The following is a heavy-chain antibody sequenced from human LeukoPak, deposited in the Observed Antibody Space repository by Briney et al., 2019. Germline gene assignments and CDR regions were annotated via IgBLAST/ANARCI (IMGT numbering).Heavy chain of an antibody. J-gene: IGHJ4*02. CDR1: GFTFSSYG. D-gene: IGHD2-2*01. Sequence: GGSLRLSCAASGFTFSSYGMHWVRQAPGKGLEWVAFISYDGSNKYYADSVKGRFTISRDNSKNTLYLQMNSLRAEDTAVYYCAKGGVVVPAAADYWGQGTLVTVSS. CDR2: ISYDGSNK. V-gene: IGHV3-30*18. CDR3: AKGGVVVPAAADY.